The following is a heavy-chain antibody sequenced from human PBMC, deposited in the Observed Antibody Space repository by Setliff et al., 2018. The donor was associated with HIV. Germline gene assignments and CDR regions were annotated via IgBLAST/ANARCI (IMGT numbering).Heavy chain of an antibody. Sequence: KTSETLSLTCSVSGVSITTDGYYWRWIRHYPGKRLAWIGYMYHTGSTYDNASLASRLIMSLDPSKNQFSLKLNSMTVADTAMYSCAGERYFRDIRDSRCDFWSQGMLGTVS. V-gene: IGHV4-31*03. CDR2: MYHTGST. CDR1: GVSITTDGYY. CDR3: AGERYFRDIRDSRCDF. D-gene: IGHD3-9*01. J-gene: IGHJ4*02.